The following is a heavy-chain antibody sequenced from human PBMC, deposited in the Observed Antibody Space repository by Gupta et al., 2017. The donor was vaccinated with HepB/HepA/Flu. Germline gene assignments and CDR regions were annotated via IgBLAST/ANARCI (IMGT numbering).Heavy chain of an antibody. J-gene: IGHJ4*02. Sequence: QVQLQESGPGLVKPSQTLSLTCTVSGGSISSGDFYWGWIRQPPGKRLEWIGHIHNSGSTHYNPSLKSRVTISVDTSKNQFSLKLSSMTAADTAVYFCARDRPHAYSSGWSNLDFWGQGTLVTVSS. CDR3: ARDRPHAYSSGWSNLDF. CDR1: GGSISSGDFY. D-gene: IGHD6-19*01. V-gene: IGHV4-30-4*01. CDR2: IHNSGST.